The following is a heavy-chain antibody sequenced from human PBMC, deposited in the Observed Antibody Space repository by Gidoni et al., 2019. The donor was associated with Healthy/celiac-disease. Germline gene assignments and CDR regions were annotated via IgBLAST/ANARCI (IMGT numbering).Heavy chain of an antibody. V-gene: IGHV3-21*01. CDR1: GFPFSSYS. D-gene: IGHD2-2*01. J-gene: IGHJ4*02. CDR3: ARDYCSSTSCYADY. CDR2: ISSSSSYI. Sequence: EVQLVESGGGLVKPGGSLRLSCAASGFPFSSYSMNWVRLAPGKGREWVSSISSSSSYIYYADSVKGRFTISRDNAKNSLYLQMNSLRAEDTAVYYCARDYCSSTSCYADYWGQGTLVTVSS.